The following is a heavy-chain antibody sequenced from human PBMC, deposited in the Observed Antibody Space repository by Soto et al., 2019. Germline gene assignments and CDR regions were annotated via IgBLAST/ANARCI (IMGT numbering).Heavy chain of an antibody. CDR1: GGSIRRYY. CDR3: AIIAGDYGSNTWLDP. V-gene: IGHV4-59*01. J-gene: IGHJ5*02. CDR2: IYYSGST. D-gene: IGHD4-17*01. Sequence: SETLSLACTVSGGSIRRYYWTWIRQSPGKGLEWIGHIYYSGSTKYNPSLKSRVIISIDTSKTQFSLRLTSVTAADTAIYYCAIIAGDYGSNTWLDPWGQGALVTVSS.